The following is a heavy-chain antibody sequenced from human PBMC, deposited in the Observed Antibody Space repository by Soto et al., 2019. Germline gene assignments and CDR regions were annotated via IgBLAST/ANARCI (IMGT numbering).Heavy chain of an antibody. J-gene: IGHJ6*02. CDR2: IKQDGSEK. CDR3: ARDPNIVLVPAALRSYYYYYGMDV. CDR1: GFTFSSYW. Sequence: PGGSLRLSCAASGFTFSSYWMSWVRQAPGKGLEWGANIKQDGSEKYYVDSVKGRFTISRDNAKNSLYLQMNSLRAEDTAVYYCARDPNIVLVPAALRSYYYYYGMDVWGQGTTVTVSS. D-gene: IGHD2-2*01. V-gene: IGHV3-7*01.